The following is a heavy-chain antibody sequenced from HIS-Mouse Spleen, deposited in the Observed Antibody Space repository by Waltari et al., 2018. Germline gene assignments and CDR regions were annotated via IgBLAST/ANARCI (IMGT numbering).Heavy chain of an antibody. J-gene: IGHJ2*01. V-gene: IGHV5-51*03. CDR1: GYSFTSYW. CDR2: SYPGDSDT. D-gene: IGHD6-13*01. CDR3: AREIPYSSSWYDWYFDL. Sequence: EVQLVQSGAEVKKPGESLKISCKGSGYSFTSYWIGWVRQMPGKGLEWMGVSYPGDSDTRYSPSFQGQVTISADKSISTAYLQWSSLKASDTAVYYCAREIPYSSSWYDWYFDLWGRGTLVTVSS.